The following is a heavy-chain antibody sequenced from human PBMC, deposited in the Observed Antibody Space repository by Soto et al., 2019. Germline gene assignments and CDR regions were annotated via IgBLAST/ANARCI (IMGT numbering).Heavy chain of an antibody. V-gene: IGHV1-18*01. CDR3: ARGSDYGDFYFDY. J-gene: IGHJ4*02. CDR2: ISPYNGNT. Sequence: QVQLVQSGAEVKKPGASVKVSCRASVYTFTHFGITWVRQAPRQGLEWVGWISPYNGNTQYVENLQGRVTMTTDTSMNTDYMELRSLRPDDTAVYYCARGSDYGDFYFDYWGQGTLVTVSS. CDR1: VYTFTHFG. D-gene: IGHD4-17*01.